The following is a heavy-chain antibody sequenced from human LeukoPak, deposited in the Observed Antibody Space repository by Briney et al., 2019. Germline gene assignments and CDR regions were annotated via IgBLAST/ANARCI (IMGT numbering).Heavy chain of an antibody. Sequence: ASVKVSCKASGYTFTSYDINWVRQATGQGLEWMGWMNPNSGNTGYAQKFQGRVTMTRNTSISTAYMELSSLRSEDTAVYYCARVRGVWFGNYGMDVWGQGTTVTVSS. V-gene: IGHV1-8*01. CDR2: MNPNSGNT. CDR1: GYTFTSYD. D-gene: IGHD3-10*01. J-gene: IGHJ6*02. CDR3: ARVRGVWFGNYGMDV.